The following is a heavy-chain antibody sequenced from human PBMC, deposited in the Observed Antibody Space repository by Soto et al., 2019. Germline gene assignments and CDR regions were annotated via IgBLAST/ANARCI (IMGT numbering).Heavy chain of an antibody. CDR2: IYYSGIT. Sequence: SETLSLTCTVSGGSISSSSYYWGWIRQPPGKGLEWIGSIYYSGITYYNPSLKSRVTISVDTSKNQFSLRLGSVTAADTAVYYCARHGVAALQFDFWGQGALVTVSS. CDR3: ARHGVAALQFDF. J-gene: IGHJ4*02. CDR1: GGSISSSSYY. D-gene: IGHD6-25*01. V-gene: IGHV4-39*01.